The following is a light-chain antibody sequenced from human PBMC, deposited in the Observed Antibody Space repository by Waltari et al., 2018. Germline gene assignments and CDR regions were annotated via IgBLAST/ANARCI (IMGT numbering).Light chain of an antibody. J-gene: IGLJ1*01. V-gene: IGLV3-19*01. CDR3: ASRDSNLNQYV. Sequence: SSELTQDPAVSVALGQTVRITCQGHSLRNYYPCCYQKKPGQAPVVVIYGRGYRPSGVPDRFSGASSGNTASLPTTGTQAEDEAAYYCASRDSNLNQYVFGTGTEVSVL. CDR1: SLRNYY. CDR2: GRG.